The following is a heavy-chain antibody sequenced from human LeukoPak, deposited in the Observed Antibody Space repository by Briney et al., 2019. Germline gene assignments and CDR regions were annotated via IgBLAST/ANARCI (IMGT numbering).Heavy chain of an antibody. CDR2: ISGSGGST. CDR3: AKVPFLIAAALDYFDY. CDR1: GFTFSSYA. D-gene: IGHD6-13*01. V-gene: IGHV3-23*01. J-gene: IGHJ4*02. Sequence: GGSLRLSCAASGFTFSSYAMSWVRQAPGKGLEWVSAISGSGGSTYYADSVKGRFTISRDNSKNTLYLQMNSLRAEDTAVYYCAKVPFLIAAALDYFDYWGQGTLVTVSS.